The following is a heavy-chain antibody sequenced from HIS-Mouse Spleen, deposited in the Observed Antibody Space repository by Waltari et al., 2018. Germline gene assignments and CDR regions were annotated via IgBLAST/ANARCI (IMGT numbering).Heavy chain of an antibody. Sequence: QVQLQQWGAGLLKPSETLSLTCAVYGGSFSGYYWSWIRKPPGKGLEWIGEINHSGSTNYNPSLKSRVTISVDTSKNQFSLKLSSVTAADTAVYYCARVRTGDPSYWYFDLWGRGTLVTVSS. CDR3: ARVRTGDPSYWYFDL. J-gene: IGHJ2*01. D-gene: IGHD7-27*01. CDR1: GGSFSGYY. CDR2: INHSGST. V-gene: IGHV4-34*01.